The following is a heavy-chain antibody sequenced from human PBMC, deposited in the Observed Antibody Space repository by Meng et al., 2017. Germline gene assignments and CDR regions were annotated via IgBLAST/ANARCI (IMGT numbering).Heavy chain of an antibody. D-gene: IGHD6-13*01. J-gene: IGHJ6*02. CDR3: ARGPSLPGIAAAGTLFGYYYGMDV. V-gene: IGHV3-7*01. CDR1: AFTFSSYW. Sequence: GESLKISCAASAFTFSSYWMSWVRQAPGKGLEWVANIKQDGSEKYYVDSVKGRFTISRDNAKNSLYLQMNSLRAEDTAVYYCARGPSLPGIAAAGTLFGYYYGMDVWGQGTTVTVSS. CDR2: IKQDGSEK.